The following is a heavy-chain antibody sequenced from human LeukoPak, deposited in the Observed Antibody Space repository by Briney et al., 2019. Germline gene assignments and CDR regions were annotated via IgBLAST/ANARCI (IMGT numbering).Heavy chain of an antibody. V-gene: IGHV3-74*01. Sequence: PGGSLRLSCATSGFTLSSYWMHWVRQVPGKGLEWLSRINNDGVSTSYADSVKGRFTISRDNAKNSLYLQMNSLRAEDTAVYYCATPWGYSGYDFAGHWGQGTLVTVSS. D-gene: IGHD5-12*01. J-gene: IGHJ4*02. CDR2: INNDGVST. CDR1: GFTLSSYW. CDR3: ATPWGYSGYDFAGH.